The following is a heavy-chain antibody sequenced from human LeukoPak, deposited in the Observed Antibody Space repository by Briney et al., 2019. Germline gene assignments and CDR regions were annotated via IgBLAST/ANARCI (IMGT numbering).Heavy chain of an antibody. V-gene: IGHV4-38-2*02. CDR2: IYHSGST. CDR3: ARDHSSGWSNDAFDI. D-gene: IGHD6-19*01. J-gene: IGHJ3*02. CDR1: GYSISSGYY. Sequence: SETLSLTCTVSGYSISSGYYWGWIRQLPGKGLEWIGSIYHSGSTYYNPSLKSRVTISVDTSKNQFSLKLGSVTAADTAVYYCARDHSSGWSNDAFDIWGQGTMVTVSS.